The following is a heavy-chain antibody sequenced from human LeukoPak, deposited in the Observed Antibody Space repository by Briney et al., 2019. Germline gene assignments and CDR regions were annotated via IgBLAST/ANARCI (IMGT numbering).Heavy chain of an antibody. V-gene: IGHV3-33*08. J-gene: IGHJ5*02. CDR2: IWYDGSNK. D-gene: IGHD2-21*02. Sequence: PGGSLRLSCAASGFTFSSYAMSWVRQAPGKGLEWVAVIWYDGSNKYYADSVKGRFTISRDNSKNTLYLQMNSLRAEDTAVYYCARAVVTAIPYNWFDPWGQGTLVTVSS. CDR1: GFTFSSYA. CDR3: ARAVVTAIPYNWFDP.